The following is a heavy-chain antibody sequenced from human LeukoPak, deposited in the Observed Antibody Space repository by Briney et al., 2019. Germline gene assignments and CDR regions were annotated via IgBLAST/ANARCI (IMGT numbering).Heavy chain of an antibody. CDR3: AKGPPRDSSGWYFHY. CDR2: VSGRGDTT. D-gene: IGHD6-19*01. Sequence: GGSLRLSCAASGFTFSNYVMSWVRQAPGKGLQWVSAVSGRGDTTYNADSVKGRFTISRDNSKNTLYLQMNSLRAEDTAVYYCAKGPPRDSSGWYFHYWGQGTLVAVSS. CDR1: GFTFSNYV. J-gene: IGHJ4*02. V-gene: IGHV3-23*01.